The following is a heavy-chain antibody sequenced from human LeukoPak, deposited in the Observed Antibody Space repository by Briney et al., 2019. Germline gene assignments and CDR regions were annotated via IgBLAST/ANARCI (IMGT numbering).Heavy chain of an antibody. Sequence: GASVKVSCKASGGTFSSYAISWVRQAPGQGLEWMGGIIPIFGTANYAQKFQGRVTITADESTSTAYMELSSLRSEDTAVYHCARSWGSLIDYFDYWGQGTLVTVSS. CDR3: ARSWGSLIDYFDY. D-gene: IGHD3-16*02. CDR2: IIPIFGTA. V-gene: IGHV1-69*13. CDR1: GGTFSSYA. J-gene: IGHJ4*02.